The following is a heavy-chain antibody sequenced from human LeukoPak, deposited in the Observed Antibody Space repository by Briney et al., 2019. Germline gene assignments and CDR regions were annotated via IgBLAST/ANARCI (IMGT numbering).Heavy chain of an antibody. V-gene: IGHV3-23*01. D-gene: IGHD6-13*01. J-gene: IGHJ6*02. Sequence: GGSLRLSCAASGFTFSSYWMSWVRQAPGKGLEWVSAISGSGGSTYYADSVKGRFTISRDNSKNTLYLQMNSLRAEDTAVYYCAKISEYSSSWYEDYYYYGMDVWGQGTTVTVSS. CDR2: ISGSGGST. CDR1: GFTFSSYW. CDR3: AKISEYSSSWYEDYYYYGMDV.